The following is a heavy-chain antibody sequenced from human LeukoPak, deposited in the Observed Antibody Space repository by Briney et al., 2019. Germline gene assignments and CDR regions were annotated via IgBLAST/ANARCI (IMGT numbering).Heavy chain of an antibody. CDR1: GYTLTELS. V-gene: IGHV1-24*01. Sequence: GASVKVSCKVSGYTLTELSMHWVRQAPGKGLEWMGGFDPEDGETIYAQKFQGRVTMTEDTSTDTAYTELSSLRSEDTAVYYCATVLSGYCSGGSCYSTNWFDPWGQGTLVTVSS. D-gene: IGHD2-15*01. CDR2: FDPEDGET. CDR3: ATVLSGYCSGGSCYSTNWFDP. J-gene: IGHJ5*02.